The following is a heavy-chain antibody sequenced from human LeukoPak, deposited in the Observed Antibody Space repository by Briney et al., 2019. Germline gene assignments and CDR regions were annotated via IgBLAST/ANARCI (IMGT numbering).Heavy chain of an antibody. D-gene: IGHD1-26*01. CDR2: ISSGSSTI. CDR1: GFTFRTYG. CDR3: ARDSGLIMGALNLDY. Sequence: TRGSLRLSCAASGFTFRTYGMNWVRQGPGKGLEWVSYISSGSSTIFYADSVKGRFTISRDNAKNSLYLQMNSLRDEDTAVYCCARDSGLIMGALNLDYWGQGTLLTVSS. J-gene: IGHJ4*02. V-gene: IGHV3-48*02.